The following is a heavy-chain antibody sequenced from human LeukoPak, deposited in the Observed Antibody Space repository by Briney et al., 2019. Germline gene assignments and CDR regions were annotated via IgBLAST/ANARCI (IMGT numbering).Heavy chain of an antibody. Sequence: GGSLRPSCAASGLTLRTYAMGWVRQAPGKGLEWVSAISGSGGSTYYADSVKGRFTISRDNSKNTLYLQMNSLRAEDTAVYYCAKVENPYSGYDFDYWGQGTLVTVSS. CDR1: GLTLRTYA. CDR3: AKVENPYSGYDFDY. J-gene: IGHJ4*02. CDR2: ISGSGGST. D-gene: IGHD5-12*01. V-gene: IGHV3-23*01.